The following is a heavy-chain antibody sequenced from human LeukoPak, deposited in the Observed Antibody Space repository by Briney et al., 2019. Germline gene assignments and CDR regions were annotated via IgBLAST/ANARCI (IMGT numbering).Heavy chain of an antibody. CDR1: GFTFSSAW. J-gene: IGHJ4*02. Sequence: PGGSLRPSCTASGFTFSSAWMSWVRQAPGKGLEWVGRIKSKSEGETTDYAAPVKGRFTISRDDSKNTLYLQMNSLKTEDTAVYYCGPNYWGQGTLVIVSS. CDR3: GPNY. V-gene: IGHV3-15*01. CDR2: IKSKSEGETT.